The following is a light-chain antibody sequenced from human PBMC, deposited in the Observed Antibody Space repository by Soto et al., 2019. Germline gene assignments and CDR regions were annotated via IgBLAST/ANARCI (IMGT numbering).Light chain of an antibody. V-gene: IGLV2-8*01. J-gene: IGLJ3*02. CDR1: SSDVGAYKY. CDR3: TSYVGNDIWV. CDR2: EVT. Sequence: QAVVTQPPSASGSPGQSVTISCTGTSSDVGAYKYVSWYQQYPGKAPKLMIYEVTKWPSGVPDRFSGSKSGNTASLTVSGLQAEDEADYYCTSYVGNDIWVFGGGTQLTVL.